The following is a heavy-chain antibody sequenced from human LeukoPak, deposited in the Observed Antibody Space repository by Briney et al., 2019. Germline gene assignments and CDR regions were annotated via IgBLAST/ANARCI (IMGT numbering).Heavy chain of an antibody. Sequence: PGGSLRLSCAASGFTFSSYAMHWVRQAPGKGLEYVSAISSNGGSTYYANSVKGRFTISRDNSKNTLYLQMGSLRAEDMAVYYCARADNYGSGSYYSPLDYWGQGTLVTVSS. J-gene: IGHJ4*02. CDR1: GFTFSSYA. CDR2: ISSNGGST. CDR3: ARADNYGSGSYYSPLDY. D-gene: IGHD3-10*01. V-gene: IGHV3-64*01.